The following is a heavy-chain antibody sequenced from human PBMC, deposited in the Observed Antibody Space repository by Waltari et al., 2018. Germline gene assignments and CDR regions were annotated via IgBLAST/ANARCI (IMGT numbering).Heavy chain of an antibody. CDR1: GGSISSSRYY. CDR3: ARVLGYCSSTSCYKGYFQH. CDR2: IYYSGST. V-gene: IGHV4-39*01. D-gene: IGHD2-2*02. Sequence: QLQLQESGPGLVKPSETLSLTCTVPGGSISSSRYYWGWIRQPPGKGLEWIGSIYYSGSTYYNPSLKSRVTISVDTSKNQFSLKLSSVTAADTAVYYCARVLGYCSSTSCYKGYFQHWGQGTLVTVSS. J-gene: IGHJ1*01.